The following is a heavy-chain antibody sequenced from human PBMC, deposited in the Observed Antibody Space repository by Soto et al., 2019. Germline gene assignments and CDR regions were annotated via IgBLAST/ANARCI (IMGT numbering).Heavy chain of an antibody. V-gene: IGHV1-2*02. D-gene: IGHD3-3*01. CDR1: GYTFTGYY. J-gene: IGHJ6*03. CDR2: MNPNSGDT. CDR3: ARGLAELDFWSGFAPPYMDV. Sequence: ASVKVSCKASGYTFTGYYMHWVRQAPGQGLEWMGWMNPNSGDTNYAQKFQGRVTMTRNTSISTAYMELSSLRSEDTAVYYCARGLAELDFWSGFAPPYMDVWGKGTTVTVSS.